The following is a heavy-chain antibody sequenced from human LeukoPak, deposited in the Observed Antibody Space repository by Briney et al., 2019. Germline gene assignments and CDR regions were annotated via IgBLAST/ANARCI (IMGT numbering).Heavy chain of an antibody. V-gene: IGHV4-61*01. CDR2: IYYNGST. CDR3: ARTRSYSGSYYRDY. Sequence: SETLSLTCTVSGGSVSSGSYYWSWIRQPPGKGLEWSGYIYYNGSTNYNPSLKSRVTISVDTSKNQFSLKLSSVTAADTAVYYCARTRSYSGSYYRDYWGQGTLVTVSS. J-gene: IGHJ4*02. D-gene: IGHD1-26*01. CDR1: GGSVSSGSYY.